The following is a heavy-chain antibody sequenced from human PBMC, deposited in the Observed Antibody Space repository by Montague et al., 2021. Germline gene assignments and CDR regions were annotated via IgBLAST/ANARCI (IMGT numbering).Heavy chain of an antibody. CDR1: GDSINGCY. Sequence: SETLSLTCSVSGDSINGCYWSWIRQPPGKGLEWIGSVFYSGATNYNPSLKSRVTMSADTSKNQFSLKLNSVTAADTAVYYCARQGFNESGGFFNWGLGTLVTVSS. CDR3: ARQGFNESGGFFN. J-gene: IGHJ4*02. V-gene: IGHV4-59*01. D-gene: IGHD2-15*01. CDR2: VFYSGAT.